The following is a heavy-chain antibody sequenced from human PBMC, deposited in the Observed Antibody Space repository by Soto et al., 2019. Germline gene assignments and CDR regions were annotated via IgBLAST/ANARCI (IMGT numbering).Heavy chain of an antibody. Sequence: QVQLVQSGAEVKKPGASVKVSCKASGYTFTSYAITWVRQAPGQGLEWVGWISAYNGNTNSAQKLQGRVTMTTDTSPSTAYMELRSLGSDDTAVYFCARALGAGLVDYWGQGTLVTVSS. V-gene: IGHV1-18*01. J-gene: IGHJ4*02. D-gene: IGHD6-19*01. CDR1: GYTFTSYA. CDR2: ISAYNGNT. CDR3: ARALGAGLVDY.